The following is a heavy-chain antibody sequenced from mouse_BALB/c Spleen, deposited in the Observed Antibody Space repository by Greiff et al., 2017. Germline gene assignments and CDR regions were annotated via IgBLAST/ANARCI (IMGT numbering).Heavy chain of an antibody. Sequence: QVQLQQPGAELVMPGASVKMSCKASGYTFTDYWMHWVKQRPGQGLEWIGAIDTSDSYTSYNQKSKGKATLTVDESSSTAYMQLSSLTSEDSAVYYCARDYDARYFDVWGAGTTVTVSS. D-gene: IGHD2-4*01. CDR1: GYTFTDYW. V-gene: IGHV1-69*01. CDR3: ARDYDARYFDV. J-gene: IGHJ1*01. CDR2: IDTSDSYT.